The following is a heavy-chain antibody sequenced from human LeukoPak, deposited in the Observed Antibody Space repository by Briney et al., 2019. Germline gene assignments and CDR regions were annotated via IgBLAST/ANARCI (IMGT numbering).Heavy chain of an antibody. J-gene: IGHJ4*02. CDR3: ARRASAGSNSWSSGYDYFDY. Sequence: ASVKVSCKASGGTFSSYAISWVRQAPGQGLEWMGWINPNSGGTNYAQKFQGWVTMTRDTSISTAYMELSRLRSDDTAVYYRARRASAGSNSWSSGYDYFDYWGQGTLVTVSS. CDR1: GGTFSSYA. V-gene: IGHV1-2*04. CDR2: INPNSGGT. D-gene: IGHD5-12*01.